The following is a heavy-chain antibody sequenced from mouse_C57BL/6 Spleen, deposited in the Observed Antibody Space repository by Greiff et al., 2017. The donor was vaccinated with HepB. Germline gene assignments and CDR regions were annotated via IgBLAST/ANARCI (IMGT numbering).Heavy chain of an antibody. CDR3: ARGGGNSAWFAY. J-gene: IGHJ3*01. CDR1: GYTFTDYY. D-gene: IGHD1-3*01. Sequence: EVQLQQSGPELVKPGASVKISCKASGYTFTDYYMNWVKQSHGKSLEWIGDINPNNGGTSYNQKFKGKATLTVDKSSSTAYMELRSLTSEDSAVYYCARGGGNSAWFAYWGQGTLVTVSA. CDR2: INPNNGGT. V-gene: IGHV1-26*01.